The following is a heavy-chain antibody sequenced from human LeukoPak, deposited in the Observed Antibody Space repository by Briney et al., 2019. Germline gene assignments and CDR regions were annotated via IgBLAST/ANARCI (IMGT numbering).Heavy chain of an antibody. CDR1: GGSISSYY. J-gene: IGHJ5*02. CDR2: IYTSGST. Sequence: SETLSLTCTVSGGSISSYYWSWIRQRAGKGLEWIGRIYTSGSTNYNPSLKSRVTMSVDTSKNQFSLKLSSVTAADTAVYYCARGHIVLKVYARRVWFDPWGQGTLVTVSS. V-gene: IGHV4-4*07. D-gene: IGHD2-8*01. CDR3: ARGHIVLKVYARRVWFDP.